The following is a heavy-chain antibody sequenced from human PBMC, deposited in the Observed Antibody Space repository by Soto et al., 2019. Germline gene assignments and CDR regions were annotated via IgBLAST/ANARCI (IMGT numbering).Heavy chain of an antibody. CDR3: ARSVAVPGAHIDY. CDR1: GGSISGSY. D-gene: IGHD6-19*01. Sequence: SETLSLTCSVSGGSISGSYWSWIRQSPGKGLEWLGYVYYTGSTNYSPSLRSRVSISVDTSKNEFSLRLSSVTAADTAVYFCARSVAVPGAHIDYWYQGTQVTVSS. J-gene: IGHJ4*02. V-gene: IGHV4-59*01. CDR2: VYYTGST.